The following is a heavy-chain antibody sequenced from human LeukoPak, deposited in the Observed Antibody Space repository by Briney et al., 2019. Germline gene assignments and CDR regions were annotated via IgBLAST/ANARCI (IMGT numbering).Heavy chain of an antibody. Sequence: GASVKVSCKASGYTFTGYYMHWVRQAPGQGLEWMGWINPNSGGTNYAQKFQGRVTMTRDTSISTAYMELSRLRSDDTAVYYCVRDWPGSGSYDYWGQGTLVTVSS. V-gene: IGHV1-2*02. CDR3: VRDWPGSGSYDY. CDR1: GYTFTGYY. J-gene: IGHJ4*02. D-gene: IGHD3-10*01. CDR2: INPNSGGT.